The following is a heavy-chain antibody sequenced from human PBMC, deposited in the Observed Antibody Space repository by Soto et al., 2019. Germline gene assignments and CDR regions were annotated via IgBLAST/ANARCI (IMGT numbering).Heavy chain of an antibody. Sequence: SETLSLTCTVSGGSISSYYWSWIRQPPGKGLEWIGYIYYSGSTNYNPSLKSRVTISVDTSKNQFSLKLSSVTAADTAVYYCARQGTYSNSWFSFDYVGQGTLVTVSS. J-gene: IGHJ4*02. CDR3: ARQGTYSNSWFSFDY. V-gene: IGHV4-59*08. D-gene: IGHD6-13*01. CDR2: IYYSGST. CDR1: GGSISSYY.